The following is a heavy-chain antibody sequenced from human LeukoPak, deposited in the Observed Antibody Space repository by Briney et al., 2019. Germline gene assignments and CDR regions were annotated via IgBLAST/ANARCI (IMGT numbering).Heavy chain of an antibody. CDR3: ARHIGNLGSRGFDY. CDR2: ISHRGTT. CDR1: GDSMSNYW. D-gene: IGHD2-21*01. J-gene: IGHJ4*02. V-gene: IGHV4-4*02. Sequence: KPSGTLSLTCDVSGDSMSNYWWSWVRQPPGKGLEWIGEISHRGTTNYNTSLKSRVTMSLDNSKNQFSLKVYSLIVADTAIYYCARHIGNLGSRGFDYWGLGTLVTVSS.